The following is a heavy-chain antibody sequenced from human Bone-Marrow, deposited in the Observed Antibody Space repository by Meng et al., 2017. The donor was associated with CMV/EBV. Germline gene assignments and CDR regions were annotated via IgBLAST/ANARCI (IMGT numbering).Heavy chain of an antibody. J-gene: IGHJ4*02. CDR2: IYYSGST. CDR3: ARGYSSSWPFDY. CDR1: GVSISSYY. V-gene: IGHV4-59*01. Sequence: SETLSLTCTVSGVSISSYYWSWIRQPPGKGLEWIGYIYYSGSTNYNPSLKSRVTISVHTSKNQFSLKLSSVTAADTAVYYCARGYSSSWPFDYWGQGTLVTVSS. D-gene: IGHD6-13*01.